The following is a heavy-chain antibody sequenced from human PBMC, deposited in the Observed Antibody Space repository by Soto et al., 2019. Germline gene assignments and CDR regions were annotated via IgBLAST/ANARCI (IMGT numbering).Heavy chain of an antibody. V-gene: IGHV3-73*01. J-gene: IGHJ4*02. D-gene: IGHD2-2*01. CDR2: IRSKANSYAT. CDR1: GLTFSGSA. Sequence: EVQLVESGGGLVQPGESLKLSCAASGLTFSGSAMHWVRQASGKGLEWVGLIRSKANSYATEDAASVKGRFTISRDDSKNTAYLQMNSLKTEDTAVYYCTRHADLGYCSSTTCYDFDYWGQGTLVTVSS. CDR3: TRHADLGYCSSTTCYDFDY.